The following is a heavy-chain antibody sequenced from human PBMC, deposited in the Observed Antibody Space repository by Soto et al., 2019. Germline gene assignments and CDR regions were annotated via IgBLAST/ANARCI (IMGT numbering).Heavy chain of an antibody. CDR3: ARDRHPYSTKYYFDY. V-gene: IGHV3-23*01. Sequence: GGSLRLSCAASGFTFSTYAMNWVGQPPGKGLEWVSSISGSGAYTYYADSVQGRFTISRDNSKNTLNLQMNSLRAEDTAVYYCARDRHPYSTKYYFDYWGQGTLVTVSS. CDR1: GFTFSTYA. J-gene: IGHJ4*02. CDR2: ISGSGAYT. D-gene: IGHD2-2*01.